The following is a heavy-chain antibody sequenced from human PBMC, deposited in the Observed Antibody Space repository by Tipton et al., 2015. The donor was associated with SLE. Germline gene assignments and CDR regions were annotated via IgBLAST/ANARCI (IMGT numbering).Heavy chain of an antibody. CDR3: ARHDGQWDAFDI. J-gene: IGHJ3*02. CDR2: IYYSGST. Sequence: TLSLTCSVYGGSMGTYYWSWIRQSPERGLEWIGHIYYSGSTNYNPSLKSRVTISIHTSKNQFSLKLSSVTAADTAVYYCARHDGQWDAFDIWGQGTMVTVSS. D-gene: IGHD6-19*01. V-gene: IGHV4-59*08. CDR1: GGSMGTYY.